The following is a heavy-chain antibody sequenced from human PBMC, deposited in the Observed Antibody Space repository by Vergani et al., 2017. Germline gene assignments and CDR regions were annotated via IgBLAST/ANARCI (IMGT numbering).Heavy chain of an antibody. D-gene: IGHD6-6*01. CDR2: INHSGST. J-gene: IGHJ6*02. Sequence: QVQLQESGPGLVKPSETLSLTCAVYGGSFSGYYWSWIRQPPGKGLEWIGEINHSGSTNYNPSLKSRVTISVDTSKNQFSLKLSSVTAADTAVYYCARARSSSSRRYYGMDVWGQGP. V-gene: IGHV4-34*01. CDR3: ARARSSSSRRYYGMDV. CDR1: GGSFSGYY.